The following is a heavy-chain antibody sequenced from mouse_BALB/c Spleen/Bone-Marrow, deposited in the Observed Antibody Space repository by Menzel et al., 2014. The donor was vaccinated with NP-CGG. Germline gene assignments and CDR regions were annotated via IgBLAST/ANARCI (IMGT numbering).Heavy chain of an antibody. CDR3: ARERYYGNGRICEY. CDR2: INSNGGST. D-gene: IGHD1-1*01. J-gene: IGHJ2*01. V-gene: IGHV5-6-3*01. Sequence: EVKLMESGGGLVQPGGSLKLSCAASGFTFSSYGMSWVRQTPDKRLELVATINSNGGSTYYPDSVKGRFTISRDNAKNTLYLQMSSLKSEDTAMYYCARERYYGNGRICEYWGQGTTLTVSS. CDR1: GFTFSSYG.